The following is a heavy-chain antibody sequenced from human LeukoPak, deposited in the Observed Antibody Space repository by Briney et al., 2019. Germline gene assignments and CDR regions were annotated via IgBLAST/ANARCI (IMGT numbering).Heavy chain of an antibody. CDR3: ARGGIVVVPAASSFDY. D-gene: IGHD2-2*01. CDR1: GFTFSSYT. V-gene: IGHV3-48*01. J-gene: IGHJ4*02. Sequence: GGSLRLSCAASGFTFSSYTMNWVRQAPGKGLEWVSYISSSSSSIYYADSVKGRFTISRDNAKNSLYLQMNSLRAEDTAVYYCARGGIVVVPAASSFDYWGQGTLVTVSP. CDR2: ISSSSSSI.